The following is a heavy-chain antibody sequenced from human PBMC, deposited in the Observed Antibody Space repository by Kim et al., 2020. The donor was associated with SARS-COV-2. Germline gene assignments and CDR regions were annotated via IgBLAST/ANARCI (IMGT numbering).Heavy chain of an antibody. CDR1: GGSMTSHY. Sequence: SETMSLTCTVSGGSMTSHYWSWIRQPPGKGLEWIGYIYYSGNTNYNPSLKSRVTISVDTSKNQFSLKMTSVTAADTAVYYCARFGEYYYDTSGYSNWFDPWGQGTLVTVSS. V-gene: IGHV4-59*11. D-gene: IGHD3-22*01. CDR2: IYYSGNT. J-gene: IGHJ5*02. CDR3: ARFGEYYYDTSGYSNWFDP.